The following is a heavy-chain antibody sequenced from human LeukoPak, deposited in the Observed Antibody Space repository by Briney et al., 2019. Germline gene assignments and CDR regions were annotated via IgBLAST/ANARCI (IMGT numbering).Heavy chain of an antibody. CDR3: ARVGCSGGWYYGTGYYFYY. J-gene: IGHJ4*01. Sequence: RGCLRVSRVASGFTVTSNFVSSVRPAPGGGLEWVSVIYSGVNTYYADSVKGRFTISRDNAKNTLYLQMNSLRAEDTAVYYCARVGCSGGWYYGTGYYFYYWGERILVVASA. V-gene: IGHV3-53*01. CDR1: GFTVTSNF. CDR2: IYSGVNT. D-gene: IGHD6-19*01.